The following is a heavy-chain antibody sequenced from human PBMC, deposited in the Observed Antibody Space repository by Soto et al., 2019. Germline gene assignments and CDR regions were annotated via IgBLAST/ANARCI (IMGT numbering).Heavy chain of an antibody. D-gene: IGHD6-6*01. Sequence: PSETLSLTCTVSGGSISSYYWSWIRQPPGKGLEWIGYIYYSGSTNYNPSLKSRVTISVDTSKNQFSLKLSSVTAADTAVYYCARLRGPQLTDYWGQGTLVTVSS. CDR3: ARLRGPQLTDY. J-gene: IGHJ4*02. CDR2: IYYSGST. V-gene: IGHV4-59*08. CDR1: GGSISSYY.